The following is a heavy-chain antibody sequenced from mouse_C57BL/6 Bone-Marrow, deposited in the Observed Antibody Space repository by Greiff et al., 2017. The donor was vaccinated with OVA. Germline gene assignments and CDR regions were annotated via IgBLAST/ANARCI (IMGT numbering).Heavy chain of an antibody. CDR1: GFTFSDYY. V-gene: IGHV5-16*01. CDR3: ARVRTHYYAMDY. J-gene: IGHJ4*01. Sequence: EVQLVESEGGLVQPGRSMKLSCTASGFTFSDYYMAWVRQVPEKGLEWVANINYDGSSTYYLDSLKSRFIISRDNAKNILYLQMSSLKSEDTATYYCARVRTHYYAMDYWGQGTSVTVSS. CDR2: INYDGSST.